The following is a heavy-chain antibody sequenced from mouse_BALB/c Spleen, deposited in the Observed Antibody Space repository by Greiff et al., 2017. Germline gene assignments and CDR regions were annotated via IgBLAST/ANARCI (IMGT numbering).Heavy chain of an antibody. D-gene: IGHD2-14*01. CDR3: VRDQGYDGDWFAY. V-gene: IGHV2-9-2*01. J-gene: IGHJ3*01. Sequence: QVQLQQSGPGLVAPSQSLSITCTVSGFSLTSYDISWIRQPPGKGLEWLGVIWTGGGTNYNSAFMSRLSISKDNSKSQVFLKMNSLQTDDTAIYYCVRDQGYDGDWFAYWGQGTLVTVSA. CDR1: GFSLTSYD. CDR2: IWTGGGT.